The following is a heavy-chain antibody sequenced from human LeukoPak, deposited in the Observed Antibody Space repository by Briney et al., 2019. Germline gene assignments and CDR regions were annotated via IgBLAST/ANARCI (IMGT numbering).Heavy chain of an antibody. V-gene: IGHV3-21*01. J-gene: IGHJ4*02. CDR2: ISDNSNYI. CDR3: ANHFACGSTSCPPFDS. CDR1: GFIFSTYS. D-gene: IGHD2-2*01. Sequence: GGSLRLSCAASGFIFSTYSMNWVRQAPGKGLEWVSSISDNSNYIYYSDSVEGRFTISRDNAKNSLYLQMNSLRVEDTAVYYCANHFACGSTSCPPFDSWGQGTLVTVSS.